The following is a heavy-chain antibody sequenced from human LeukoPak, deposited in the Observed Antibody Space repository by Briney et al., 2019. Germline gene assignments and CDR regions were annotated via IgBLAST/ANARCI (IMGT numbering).Heavy chain of an antibody. J-gene: IGHJ4*02. CDR3: ARESIYGDYGH. D-gene: IGHD4-17*01. Sequence: SETLSLTCTVSGGSISSSSYYWGWIRQPPGKGLEWIGSIYYSGSTYYNPSLKSRVTISVDTSKNQFSLKLSSVTAADTAVYYCARESIYGDYGHWGQGTLVTVSS. CDR2: IYYSGST. CDR1: GGSISSSSYY. V-gene: IGHV4-39*02.